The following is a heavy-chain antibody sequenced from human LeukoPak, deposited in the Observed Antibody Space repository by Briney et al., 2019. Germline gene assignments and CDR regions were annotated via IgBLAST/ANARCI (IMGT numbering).Heavy chain of an antibody. CDR1: GFAFSRYW. Sequence: GGSLRLSCAASGFAFSRYWMHWVRQAPGKGLVWVSRINSDGRSAVYADSVKGRFTISRDNAKNPLYLQMDSLRAEDTAVYYCTRVSTTDDYWGQGTLVTVSS. CDR2: INSDGRSA. CDR3: TRVSTTDDY. V-gene: IGHV3-74*01. D-gene: IGHD2/OR15-2a*01. J-gene: IGHJ4*02.